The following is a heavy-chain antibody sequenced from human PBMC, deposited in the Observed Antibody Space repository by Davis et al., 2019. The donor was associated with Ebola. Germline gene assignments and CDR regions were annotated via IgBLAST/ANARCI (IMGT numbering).Heavy chain of an antibody. CDR3: AKDLSIVGATQHY. V-gene: IGHV3-53*01. Sequence: GESLKISCAASGFTVSSNYMSWVRQAPGKGLEWVSVIYSGGSTYYADSVKGRFTISRDNSKNTLYLQMNSLRAEDTAVYYCAKDLSIVGATQHYWGQGTLVTVSS. CDR1: GFTVSSNY. D-gene: IGHD1-26*01. J-gene: IGHJ4*02. CDR2: IYSGGST.